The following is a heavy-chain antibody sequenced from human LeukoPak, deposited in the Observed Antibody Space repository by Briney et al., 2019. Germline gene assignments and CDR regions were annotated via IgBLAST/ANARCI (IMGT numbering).Heavy chain of an antibody. Sequence: ASVKVSCKASGYTFTSYGISWVRQAPGQGLAWMGWISAYNGNTNYAQKLQGRVTMTTDTSTSTAYMELRSLRSDDTAVYYCARDYRYYYDSSGWCYWGQGTLVTVSS. CDR2: ISAYNGNT. CDR3: ARDYRYYYDSSGWCY. V-gene: IGHV1-18*01. D-gene: IGHD3-22*01. J-gene: IGHJ4*02. CDR1: GYTFTSYG.